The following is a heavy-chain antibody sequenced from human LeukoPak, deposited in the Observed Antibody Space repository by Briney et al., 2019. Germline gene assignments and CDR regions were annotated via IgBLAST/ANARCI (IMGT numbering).Heavy chain of an antibody. J-gene: IGHJ6*02. D-gene: IGHD2-2*02. CDR3: ATAPILRGEGGEHYKYGMDV. Sequence: SGTLSLTCAVSVGSISSGNWWTWVRQSPGKGLEWIGEIYHNGTHNYNPSLKSRVTISADTFKNHFSLRLTSVTAADTAVYYCATAPILRGEGGEHYKYGMDVWGQGTTVIVSS. CDR1: VGSISSGNW. V-gene: IGHV4-4*02. CDR2: IYHNGTH.